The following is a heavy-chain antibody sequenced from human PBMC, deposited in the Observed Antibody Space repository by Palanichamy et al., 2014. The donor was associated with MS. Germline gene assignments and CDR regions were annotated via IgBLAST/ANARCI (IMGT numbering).Heavy chain of an antibody. CDR3: AKDPHNYLYYYGMDV. V-gene: IGHV3-30*18. J-gene: IGHJ6*02. CDR2: ISYDGSNK. CDR1: GFTFSSYG. D-gene: IGHD1-1*01. Sequence: QVQLVESGGGVVQPGRSLRLSCAASGFTFSSYGMHWVRQAPGKGLEWVAVISYDGSNKYYADSVKGRFTISRDNSKNTLYLQMNSLRAEDTAVYYCAKDPHNYLYYYGMDVWGQGTTVTVSS.